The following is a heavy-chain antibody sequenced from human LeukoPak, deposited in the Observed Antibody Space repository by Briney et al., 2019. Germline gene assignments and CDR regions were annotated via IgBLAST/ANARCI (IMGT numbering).Heavy chain of an antibody. D-gene: IGHD1-1*01. CDR2: ISGSDSST. Sequence: PGGSLRLSCAASGFTFSSFAMSWVRQAPGKGLEWVSAISGSDSSTYYADSVKGRFTISRDNSKHTLYLQMNSLRAGDTAVYYCAKRWLEPTPFFDYWGQGTLVTVSS. J-gene: IGHJ4*02. CDR3: AKRWLEPTPFFDY. CDR1: GFTFSSFA. V-gene: IGHV3-23*01.